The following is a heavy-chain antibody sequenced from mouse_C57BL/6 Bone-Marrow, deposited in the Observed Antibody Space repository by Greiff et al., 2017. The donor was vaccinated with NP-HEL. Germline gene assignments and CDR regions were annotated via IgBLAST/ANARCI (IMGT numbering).Heavy chain of an antibody. CDR1: GYTFTGYW. CDR3: ATTVVATRFAY. V-gene: IGHV1-9*01. CDR2: ILPGSGRP. J-gene: IGHJ3*01. D-gene: IGHD1-1*01. Sequence: QVQLQQSGAELMKPGASVKLSCKATGYTFTGYWIEWVKQRPGHGLEWIGEILPGSGRPNYNEKFKGKATFTADTSSNTAYMQLSSLTTEDSAIYYCATTVVATRFAYWGQGTLVTVSA.